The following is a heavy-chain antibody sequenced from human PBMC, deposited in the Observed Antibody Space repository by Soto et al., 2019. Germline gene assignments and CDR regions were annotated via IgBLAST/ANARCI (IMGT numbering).Heavy chain of an antibody. V-gene: IGHV3-74*01. CDR1: GFTFSSYW. Sequence: PGGSLRLSCAASGFTFSSYWMHWVRQAPGKGLVWVSRINSDGSSTSYADSVKGRFTISRDNAKNTLYLQMNSLRAEDTAVYYCASGRDGYNRRALDIWGQGTMVTVSS. J-gene: IGHJ3*02. CDR3: ASGRDGYNRRALDI. D-gene: IGHD5-12*01. CDR2: INSDGSST.